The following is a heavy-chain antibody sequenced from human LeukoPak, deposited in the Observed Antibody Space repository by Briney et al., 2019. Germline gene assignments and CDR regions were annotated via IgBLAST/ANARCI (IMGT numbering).Heavy chain of an antibody. Sequence: SETLSLTCTVSGGSISSSSYYWGWIRQPPGKGLEWIGSIYYSGSTYYNPSLKSRVTISVDTSKTQFSLKLSSVTAADTAVYYCARVPSRNNWFDPWGQGTLVTVSS. CDR1: GGSISSSSYY. CDR2: IYYSGST. J-gene: IGHJ5*02. CDR3: ARVPSRNNWFDP. V-gene: IGHV4-39*07.